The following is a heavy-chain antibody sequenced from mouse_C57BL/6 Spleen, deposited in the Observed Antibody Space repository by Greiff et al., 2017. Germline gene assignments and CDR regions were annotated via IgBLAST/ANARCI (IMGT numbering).Heavy chain of an antibody. J-gene: IGHJ3*01. D-gene: IGHD2-5*01. CDR1: GYTFTDYY. CDR3: AREESNYGFAY. V-gene: IGHV1-26*01. Sequence: EVKLQQSGPELVKPGASVKISCKASGYTFTDYYMNWVKQSHGKSLEWIGDINPNNGGTSYNQKFKGKATLTVDKSSSTAYMELRSLTSEDSAVYYCAREESNYGFAYWGQGTLVTVSA. CDR2: INPNNGGT.